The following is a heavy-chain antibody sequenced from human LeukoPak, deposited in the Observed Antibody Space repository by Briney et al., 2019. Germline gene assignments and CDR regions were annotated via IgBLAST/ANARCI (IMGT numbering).Heavy chain of an antibody. D-gene: IGHD5-18*01. CDR2: INHSGST. CDR3: ARARSGYSYGYYYYYGMDV. Sequence: PSETLSLTCAVYGGSFSGYYWSWIRQPPGKGLEWIGEINHSGSTNYNPSLKSRVTISVDTSKNQFSLKPSSVTAADTAVYYCARARSGYSYGYYYYYGMDVWGQGTTVTVSS. CDR1: GGSFSGYY. V-gene: IGHV4-34*01. J-gene: IGHJ6*02.